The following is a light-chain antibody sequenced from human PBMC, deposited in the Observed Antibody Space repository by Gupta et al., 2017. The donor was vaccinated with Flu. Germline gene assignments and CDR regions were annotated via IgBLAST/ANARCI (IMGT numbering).Light chain of an antibody. CDR3: AARDASRSGWV. CDR1: SSHIGSNY. J-gene: IGLJ3*02. CDR2: RNN. Sequence: QSVLTQPPSSSGTPGQRVTISCSGSSSHIGSNYVYWYQQLPAPAPKLLMYRNNQRLSGVPARFSGSKSGTSASLAISWLRAEDEADYYCAARDASRSGWVFGGGTKLTVL. V-gene: IGLV1-47*01.